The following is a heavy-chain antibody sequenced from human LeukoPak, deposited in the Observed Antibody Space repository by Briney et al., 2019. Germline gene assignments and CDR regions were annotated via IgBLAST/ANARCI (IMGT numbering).Heavy chain of an antibody. Sequence: QPGGSLRLSCAASGFTFDDYAMHWVRQAPGKGLEWVSGISWNSGSIGYADSVKGRFTISRDNAKNSLYLQMNSLRAEDTALYYCAKASSWGSYRYDYFDYWGQGTLVTVSS. V-gene: IGHV3-9*01. D-gene: IGHD3-16*02. CDR3: AKASSWGSYRYDYFDY. J-gene: IGHJ4*02. CDR2: ISWNSGSI. CDR1: GFTFDDYA.